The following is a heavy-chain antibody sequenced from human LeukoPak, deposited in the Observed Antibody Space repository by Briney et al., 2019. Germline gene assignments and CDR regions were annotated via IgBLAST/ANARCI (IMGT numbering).Heavy chain of an antibody. CDR1: GVSISSNY. D-gene: IGHD4-17*01. V-gene: IGHV4-59*01. CDR3: ATVAYGDYGNWFDP. Sequence: SETLSLTCTVSGVSISSNYWSWIRQPPGKGLEWIGYIYYSGSTNYNPSLKSRVTISVDTSKNQFSLKLSSVTAADTAVYYCATVAYGDYGNWFDPWGQGTLVTVSS. CDR2: IYYSGST. J-gene: IGHJ5*02.